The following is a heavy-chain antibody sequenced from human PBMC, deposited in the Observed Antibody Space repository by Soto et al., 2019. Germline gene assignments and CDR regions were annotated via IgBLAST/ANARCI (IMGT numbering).Heavy chain of an antibody. CDR2: IYMSGST. D-gene: IGHD6-13*01. Sequence: SETLSLTCTVSGGSITSYYWSWFRQPAGKGLEWIGRIYMSGSTNYNPSLKSRVTMSVDTSKNQFSLKLNSVTAADTAVYFCARSYSTLTPFDYWGQGTLVTVS. CDR1: GGSITSYY. J-gene: IGHJ4*02. V-gene: IGHV4-4*07. CDR3: ARSYSTLTPFDY.